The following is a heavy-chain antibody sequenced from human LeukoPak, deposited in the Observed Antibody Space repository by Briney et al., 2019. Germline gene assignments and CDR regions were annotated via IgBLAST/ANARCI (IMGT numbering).Heavy chain of an antibody. CDR1: GDSISSDAFC. CDR3: ARARRRAPYGREFYFDI. Sequence: SQTLSLTCSVSGDSISSDAFCWSWIRQPPGKGLEWTGYTSFSGVTYYNPSLKSRSSISIDASNNQFSLKMTSVTAADTAVYYCARARRRAPYGREFYFDIWGRGTLVTVSS. V-gene: IGHV4-30-4*01. J-gene: IGHJ4*02. D-gene: IGHD3-10*01. CDR2: TSFSGVT.